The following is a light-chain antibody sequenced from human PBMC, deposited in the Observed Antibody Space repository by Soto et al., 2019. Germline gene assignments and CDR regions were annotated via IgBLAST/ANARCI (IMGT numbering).Light chain of an antibody. CDR3: AAWDDSLSGWV. J-gene: IGLJ3*02. CDR1: SSNIGSNT. V-gene: IGLV1-44*01. Sequence: QSVLTQPPSTSGTPGQRVTISCSGSSSNIGSNTVNWYQQLPGTAPKLLIYRNNQRPSGVPDRFSGSKSGTSASLAISGLQSEDEADYYCAAWDDSLSGWVFGGGTKLT. CDR2: RNN.